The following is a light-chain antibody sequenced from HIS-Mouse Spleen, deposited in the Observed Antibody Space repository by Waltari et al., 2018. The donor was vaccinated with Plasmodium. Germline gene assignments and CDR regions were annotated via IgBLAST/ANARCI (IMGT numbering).Light chain of an antibody. CDR3: QQSYSTTGT. J-gene: IGKJ4*01. CDR1: QSISSY. V-gene: IGKV1-39*01. CDR2: AAS. Sequence: DIKMTQSPSSLSASVADRVTITCRASQSISSYLNWYQQQQGKTPKLPIYAASSLQSRVPSRFSGSGAGTYVTLTISSLQTEDFATYYCQQSYSTTGTFGGGTKIELK.